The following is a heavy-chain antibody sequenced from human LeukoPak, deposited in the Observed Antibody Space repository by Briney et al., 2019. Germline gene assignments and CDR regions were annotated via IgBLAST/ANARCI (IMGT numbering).Heavy chain of an antibody. CDR1: DGSISSSSYY. J-gene: IGHJ6*04. D-gene: IGHD3-16*01. CDR2: IYYSGST. CDR3: ASSYDYVWGSPPPGV. Sequence: PSETLSLTCTVSDGSISSSSYYWGWIRQPPGKGLEWIGSIYYSGSTYYNPSLKSRVTISVDTSKNQFSLKLSSVTAADTAVYYCASSYDYVWGSPPPGVWGKGTTVTISS. V-gene: IGHV4-39*01.